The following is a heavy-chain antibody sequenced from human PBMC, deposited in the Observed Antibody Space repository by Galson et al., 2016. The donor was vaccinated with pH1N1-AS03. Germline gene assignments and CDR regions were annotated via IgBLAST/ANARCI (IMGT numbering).Heavy chain of an antibody. CDR2: ISWNSGSK. V-gene: IGHV3-9*01. J-gene: IGHJ4*02. CDR3: VKDFDKYTFGYGTFFDY. D-gene: IGHD5-18*01. Sequence: SLRLSCAASGFTFDDYAMHWVRQAPGKGLEWVSGISWNSGSKAYSDSVKGRFTISRDNAKNSLYLQMDILRPDDTALYYCVKDFDKYTFGYGTFFDYWGQGTLVTVSS. CDR1: GFTFDDYA.